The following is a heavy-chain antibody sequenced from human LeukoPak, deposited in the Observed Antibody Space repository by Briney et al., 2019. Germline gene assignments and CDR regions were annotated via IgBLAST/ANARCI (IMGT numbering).Heavy chain of an antibody. D-gene: IGHD3-10*01. Sequence: GGSLTLSCAASGFTFRDSWMIWVRQAPGKGLEGVGRIKSRADGGTPDYPAPVTGSFTSSREDSNGTMFLQMNSLTTEDTAVYYCATQGVLDAFDIWGQGTMVIVSS. CDR2: IKSRADGGTP. CDR1: GFTFRDSW. CDR3: ATQGVLDAFDI. J-gene: IGHJ3*02. V-gene: IGHV3-15*01.